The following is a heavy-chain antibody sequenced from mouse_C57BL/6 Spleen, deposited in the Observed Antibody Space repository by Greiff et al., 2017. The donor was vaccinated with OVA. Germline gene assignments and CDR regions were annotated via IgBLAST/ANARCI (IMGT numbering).Heavy chain of an antibody. Sequence: VQLQQSGAELVRPGTSVKVSCKASGYAFTNYLIEWVKQRPGQGLEWIGVINPGSGGTNYNEKFKGKTTLTAHKSSTTAYMQLSSLTSEDSAVYFCAHRPSSGYYFDYWGQGTTLTVSS. D-gene: IGHD3-2*02. J-gene: IGHJ2*01. CDR2: INPGSGGT. CDR1: GYAFTNYL. V-gene: IGHV1-54*01. CDR3: AHRPSSGYYFDY.